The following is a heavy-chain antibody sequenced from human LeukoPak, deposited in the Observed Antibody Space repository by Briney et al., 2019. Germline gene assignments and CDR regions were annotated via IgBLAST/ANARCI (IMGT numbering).Heavy chain of an antibody. CDR2: ISSSGSTI. CDR1: GFTFSDYY. V-gene: IGHV3-11*04. D-gene: IGHD2-15*01. J-gene: IGHJ3*02. Sequence: GGFLRLSCAASGFTFSDYYMSWIRQAPGKGLEWVSYISSSGSTIYYADSVKGRFTISRDNAKNSLYLQMNSLRAEDTAVYYCARDGLLGYCSGGSCPPEFDIWGQETMVTVSS. CDR3: ARDGLLGYCSGGSCPPEFDI.